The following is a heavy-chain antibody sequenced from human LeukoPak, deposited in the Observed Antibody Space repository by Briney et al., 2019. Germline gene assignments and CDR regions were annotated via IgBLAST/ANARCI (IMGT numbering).Heavy chain of an antibody. D-gene: IGHD2-2*01. V-gene: IGHV3-23*01. CDR1: GFTFSSYG. J-gene: IGHJ4*02. CDR2: ISGSGGST. Sequence: PGGSLRLSCAASGFTFSSYGMHWVRQAPGKGLEWVSAISGSGGSTYYADSVKGRFTISRDNSKNTLYLQMNSLRAEDTAVYYCAKDCRYCSSTRYFDYWGQGTLVTVSS. CDR3: AKDCRYCSSTRYFDY.